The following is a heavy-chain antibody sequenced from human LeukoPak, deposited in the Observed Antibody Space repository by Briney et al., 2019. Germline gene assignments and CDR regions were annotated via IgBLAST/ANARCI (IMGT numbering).Heavy chain of an antibody. CDR3: AKSPEGKLGAEDY. V-gene: IGHV3-23*01. CDR1: GFTFSSYA. D-gene: IGHD1-26*01. Sequence: PGGSLRLSCAASGFTFSSYAMSWVRQAPGKGLGWVSAISGSGGSTYYADSVKGRFTFSRDNSKNTLYLQMNSLRAEDTAVYYCAKSPEGKLGAEDYWGQGTLVTVSS. CDR2: ISGSGGST. J-gene: IGHJ4*02.